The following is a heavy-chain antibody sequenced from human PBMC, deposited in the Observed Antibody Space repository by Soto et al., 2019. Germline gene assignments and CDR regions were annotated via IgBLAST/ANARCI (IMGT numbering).Heavy chain of an antibody. V-gene: IGHV5-51*01. J-gene: IGHJ3*02. CDR3: ASAGSDYYDSSGYYFFAFDI. CDR1: GYSCTSYW. D-gene: IGHD3-22*01. Sequence: GESLKISCKGSGYSCTSYWIGWVRQMPGKGLEWMGIIYPGDSDTRYSPSFQGQVTISADKSISTAYLQWSSLKASDTAMYYCASAGSDYYDSSGYYFFAFDIWGQGTMVTVS. CDR2: IYPGDSDT.